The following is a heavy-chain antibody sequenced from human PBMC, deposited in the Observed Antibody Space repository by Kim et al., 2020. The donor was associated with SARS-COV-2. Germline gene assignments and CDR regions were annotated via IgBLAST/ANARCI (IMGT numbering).Heavy chain of an antibody. CDR2: FDPEDGET. CDR3: ATAPIYSSSWYSLVSNYYGMDV. Sequence: ASVKVSCKVSGYTLTELSMHWVRQAPGKGLEWMGGFDPEDGETIYAQKFQGRVTMTEDTSTDTAYMELSSLRSEDTAVYYCATAPIYSSSWYSLVSNYYGMDVWGQGTTVTVSS. CDR1: GYTLTELS. D-gene: IGHD6-13*01. J-gene: IGHJ6*02. V-gene: IGHV1-24*01.